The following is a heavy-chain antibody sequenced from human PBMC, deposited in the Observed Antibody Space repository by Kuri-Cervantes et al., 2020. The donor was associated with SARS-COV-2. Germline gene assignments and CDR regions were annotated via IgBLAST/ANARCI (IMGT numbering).Heavy chain of an antibody. J-gene: IGHJ4*02. CDR2: ISGSGGST. V-gene: IGHV3-23*01. CDR3: AKAVKWELLGGTLDY. Sequence: GSLKISCAVSGGSISSSNWWSWVRQAPGKGLERVSAISGSGGSTYYADSVKGRFTISRANSKNTLYLQMNSLRAEDTAVYYCAKAVKWELLGGTLDYWGQGTLVTVSS. D-gene: IGHD1-26*01. CDR1: GGSISSSN.